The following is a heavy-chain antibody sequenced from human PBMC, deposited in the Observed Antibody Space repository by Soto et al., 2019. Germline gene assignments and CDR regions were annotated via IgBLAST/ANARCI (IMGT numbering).Heavy chain of an antibody. CDR2: TYYSGTT. CDR3: TRHESGGFFQY. D-gene: IGHD3-3*01. V-gene: IGHV4-59*08. CDR1: GGSISSYY. Sequence: SETLSLTCTVSGGSISSYYWSWTRQPPGKGLEWIGYTYYSGTTNYNPSLKSRVTMSVDTSKNQFSLNLSSVTAADTAVYHCTRHESGGFFQYWGQGTLVTVSS. J-gene: IGHJ4*02.